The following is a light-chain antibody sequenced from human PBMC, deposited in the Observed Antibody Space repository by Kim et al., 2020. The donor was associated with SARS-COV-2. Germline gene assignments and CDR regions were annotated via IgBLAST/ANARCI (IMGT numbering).Light chain of an antibody. CDR2: AAS. CDR1: QNINSH. Sequence: DIQMTQSPSSLSASVGDRVTITCRTSQNINSHLNWYHQKPGRAPKLLIYAASTLQGGVPSMFSGSGSETGFTLTISSLQPEDFATYFCQQGYQSPVTIGRGTKVD. J-gene: IGKJ3*01. V-gene: IGKV1-39*01. CDR3: QQGYQSPVT.